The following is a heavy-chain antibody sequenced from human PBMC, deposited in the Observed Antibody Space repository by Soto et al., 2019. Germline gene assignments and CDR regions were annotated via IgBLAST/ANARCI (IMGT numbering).Heavy chain of an antibody. CDR2: IYYDGSNK. J-gene: IGHJ4*02. CDR3: ARSQYSSSWYTFDY. Sequence: QVQLVESGGGVVQPGRSLRLSCAASGFTFSSYGMHWVRQAPGKGLEWVAVIYYDGSNKYYADSVKGRFTISRDNSKNTRYMQMNSLRAEDTGVCYCARSQYSSSWYTFDYWGQGTLVTVSS. D-gene: IGHD6-13*01. CDR1: GFTFSSYG. V-gene: IGHV3-33*01.